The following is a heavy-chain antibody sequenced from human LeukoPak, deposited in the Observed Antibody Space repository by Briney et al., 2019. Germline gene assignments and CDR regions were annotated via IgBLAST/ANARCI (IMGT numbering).Heavy chain of an antibody. J-gene: IGHJ5*02. CDR3: ARDIVVVVAATPVDWFDP. Sequence: ASVKVSCKASGYTFTSYGISWVRQAPGQGLEWMGWISAYNGNTNYAQKLQGRVTMTTDTSTSTAYMELRSLRSDDTAVYYCARDIVVVVAATPVDWFDPWGQGTLVTVSS. V-gene: IGHV1-18*01. CDR1: GYTFTSYG. D-gene: IGHD2-15*01. CDR2: ISAYNGNT.